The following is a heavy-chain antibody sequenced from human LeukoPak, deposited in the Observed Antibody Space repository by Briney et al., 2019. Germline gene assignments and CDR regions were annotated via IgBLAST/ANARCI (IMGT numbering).Heavy chain of an antibody. D-gene: IGHD3-22*01. Sequence: ASVNVSCKASVYTFTRYGISGVRQAPGEGVEWMGWISAYDGNTNYSQKRQGRVPMTTDTSTSTAYMALRSLRSDDTAVYYCARDSSGPRTFDYWGQGTLVTVSS. CDR2: ISAYDGNT. CDR1: VYTFTRYG. J-gene: IGHJ4*02. V-gene: IGHV1-18*01. CDR3: ARDSSGPRTFDY.